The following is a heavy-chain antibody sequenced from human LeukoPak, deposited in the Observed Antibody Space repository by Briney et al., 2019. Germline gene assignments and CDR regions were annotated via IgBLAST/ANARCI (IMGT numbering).Heavy chain of an antibody. CDR3: ARLEYFGRRGYAFDI. D-gene: IGHD3-3*01. V-gene: IGHV4-61*02. J-gene: IGHJ3*02. CDR2: IYTNGST. Sequence: PSETLSLTCTVSGGSISSGSYYWSWIRQPAGKGLEWIGRIYTNGSTNYNPSLKSRVTISVDTSKNQFSLKLSSVTAADTAVYYCARLEYFGRRGYAFDIWGQGTMVTVSS. CDR1: GGSISSGSYY.